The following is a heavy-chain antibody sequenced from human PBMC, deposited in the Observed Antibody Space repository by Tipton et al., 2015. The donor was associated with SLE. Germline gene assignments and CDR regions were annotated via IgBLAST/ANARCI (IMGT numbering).Heavy chain of an antibody. CDR3: ARDCSYYYDSSCGY. CDR1: GFTVSSNY. Sequence: SLRLSCAASGFTVSSNYMSWVRQAPGKGLEWVSVIYSGGSTYYADSVKGRFTISRDNSKNTLYLQMNSLRAEDTAVYYCARDCSYYYDSSCGYWGQGTLVTVSS. J-gene: IGHJ4*02. D-gene: IGHD3-22*01. CDR2: IYSGGST. V-gene: IGHV3-66*02.